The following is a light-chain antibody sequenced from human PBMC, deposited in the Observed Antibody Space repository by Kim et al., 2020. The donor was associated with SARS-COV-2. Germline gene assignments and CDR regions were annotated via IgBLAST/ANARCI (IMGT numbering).Light chain of an antibody. CDR3: ATWDDSLGGDV. J-gene: IGLJ1*01. Sequence: QYVLTQSPSASGTPGQRVTISCSGSSSNIGINTVNWYQQVSGTVPKLLIHSNDQRPSEVPDRFSGSKSGTSASLAISGLQSEDEADYYCATWDDSLGGDVFGTGTKVTVL. V-gene: IGLV1-44*01. CDR1: SSNIGINT. CDR2: SND.